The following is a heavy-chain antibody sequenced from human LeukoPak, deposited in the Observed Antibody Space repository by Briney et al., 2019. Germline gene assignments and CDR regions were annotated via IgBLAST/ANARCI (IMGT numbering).Heavy chain of an antibody. CDR3: ARVNSNNFDY. J-gene: IGHJ4*02. CDR2: ISYDGSNG. V-gene: IGHV3-30-3*01. Sequence: GGFLRLSCAASGFTFSRFAMHWVRQAPGKGLEWVAVISYDGSNGYYADSVKGRFTISRDNSKNTLYLRMNSLRVEDTAVYYCARVNSNNFDYWGQGTLVTVSS. CDR1: GFTFSRFA. D-gene: IGHD1/OR15-1a*01.